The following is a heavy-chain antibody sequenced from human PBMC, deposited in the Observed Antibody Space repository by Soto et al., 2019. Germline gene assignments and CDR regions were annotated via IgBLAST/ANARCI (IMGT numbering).Heavy chain of an antibody. V-gene: IGHV4-30-4*02. J-gene: IGHJ4*02. CDR3: ARFKDYYDSSGYFLAPSVVDY. D-gene: IGHD3-22*01. CDR1: GGSISSGDYY. Sequence: PSDTLSLTCTVSGGSISSGDYYWSWIRQPPGKGLEWIGYIYYSGSTYYNPSLKSRVTISVDTSKNQFSLKLSSVTAADTAVYYCARFKDYYDSSGYFLAPSVVDYWGQGTLVTVSS. CDR2: IYYSGST.